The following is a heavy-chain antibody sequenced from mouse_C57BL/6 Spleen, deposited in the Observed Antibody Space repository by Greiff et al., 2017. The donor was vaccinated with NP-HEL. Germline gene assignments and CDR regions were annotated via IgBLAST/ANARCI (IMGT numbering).Heavy chain of an antibody. Sequence: EVQRVESGGDLVKPGGSLKLSCAASGFTFSSYGMSWVRQTPDKRLEWVATISSGGSYTYYPDSVKGRFTISRDNAKNTLYLQMSSLKSEDTAMYYCARLDYDAYYFDYWGQGTTLTVSS. CDR2: ISSGGSYT. CDR1: GFTFSSYG. CDR3: ARLDYDAYYFDY. J-gene: IGHJ2*01. V-gene: IGHV5-6*01. D-gene: IGHD2-4*01.